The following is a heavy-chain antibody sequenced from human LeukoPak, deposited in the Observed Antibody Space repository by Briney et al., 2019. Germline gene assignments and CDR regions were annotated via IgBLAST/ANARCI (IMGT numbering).Heavy chain of an antibody. CDR1: GGSISSGDYY. V-gene: IGHV4-30-4*01. Sequence: SQTLSLTCTVSGGSISSGDYYWSWIRQPLGKGLEWIGYIYYSGSTYYNPSLKSRVTISVDTSKNQFSLKLSSVTAADTAVYYCARSREGDYGVPFDYWGQGTLVTVSS. CDR2: IYYSGST. D-gene: IGHD4-17*01. CDR3: ARSREGDYGVPFDY. J-gene: IGHJ4*02.